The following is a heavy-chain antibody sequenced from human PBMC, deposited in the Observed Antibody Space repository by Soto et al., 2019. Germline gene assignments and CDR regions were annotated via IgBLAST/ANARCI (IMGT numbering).Heavy chain of an antibody. CDR3: ASAYGSGPCMDV. V-gene: IGHV5-10-1*01. Sequence: RXESLKVSWQCSGYSFTSYWISWVLQMPGKGLEWMGRIDPSDSYTNYSPSFQGHVTISADKSISTAYLQWSSLKASDTAMYYCASAYGSGPCMDVCGQGTTVTVSS. CDR1: GYSFTSYW. J-gene: IGHJ6*02. D-gene: IGHD3-10*01. CDR2: IDPSDSYT.